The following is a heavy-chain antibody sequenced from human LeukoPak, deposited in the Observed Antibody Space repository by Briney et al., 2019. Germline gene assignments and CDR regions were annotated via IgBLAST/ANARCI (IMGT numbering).Heavy chain of an antibody. D-gene: IGHD3-9*01. J-gene: IGHJ6*02. CDR2: IWYDGSNK. V-gene: IGHV3-33*08. Sequence: PGGSLRLSCAASGFTFSSYSMNWVRQAPGKGLEWVAVIWYDGSNKYYADSVKGRFTISRDNSKNTLYLEMNSLRAEDTAVYYCARDFGSLRYFDWSDHYYYYGMDVWGQGTTVTVSS. CDR1: GFTFSSYS. CDR3: ARDFGSLRYFDWSDHYYYYGMDV.